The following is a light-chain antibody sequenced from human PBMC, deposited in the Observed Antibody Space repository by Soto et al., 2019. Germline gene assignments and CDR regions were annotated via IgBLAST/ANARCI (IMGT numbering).Light chain of an antibody. CDR3: SSHTNSRFV. CDR2: DVS. Sequence: QSVLTQPASVSGSPGQSITISCTGTSVDVGGYDYVSWYQQHPGKAPKLMIYDVSNRPSGVSNRFSGYKSGNTASLTISGLQSEDEADYYCSSHTNSRFVFGGGTKLTVL. J-gene: IGLJ2*01. CDR1: SVDVGGYDY. V-gene: IGLV2-14*03.